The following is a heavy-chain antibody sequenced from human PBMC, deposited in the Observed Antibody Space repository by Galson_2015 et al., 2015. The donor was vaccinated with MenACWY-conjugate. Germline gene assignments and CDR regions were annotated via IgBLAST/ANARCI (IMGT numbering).Heavy chain of an antibody. Sequence: SVKVSCKASGDTFSNYGVTWVRQATGQGLEWMGRIYPVIGLANSAQKFKGRVSITADNTATTGFMELSSLRPDDTAIYYCAREGTYTSGFPNALDLWGQGTLVTVSS. J-gene: IGHJ5*02. CDR1: GDTFSNYG. D-gene: IGHD3-22*01. CDR2: IYPVIGLA. V-gene: IGHV1-69*04. CDR3: AREGTYTSGFPNALDL.